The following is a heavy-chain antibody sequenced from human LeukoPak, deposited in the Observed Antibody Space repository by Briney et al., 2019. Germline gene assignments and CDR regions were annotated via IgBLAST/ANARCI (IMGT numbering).Heavy chain of an antibody. Sequence: PGGSLRLSCAASGFTFSSYTMNWVRQAPGKGLEWVSSISSSSSYIYYADSVKGRFTISRDNAKNSLYLQMNSLRSDDTAVYYCARVGLMRAARPDYYYYYMDVWGKGTTVTVSS. CDR1: GFTFSSYT. V-gene: IGHV3-21*04. CDR3: ARVGLMRAARPDYYYYYMDV. CDR2: ISSSSSYI. J-gene: IGHJ6*03. D-gene: IGHD6-6*01.